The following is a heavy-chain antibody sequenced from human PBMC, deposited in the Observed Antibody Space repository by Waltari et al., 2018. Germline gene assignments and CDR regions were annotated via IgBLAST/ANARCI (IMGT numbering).Heavy chain of an antibody. CDR1: GYTFTSCA. CDR2: INAGNGNT. J-gene: IGHJ5*02. V-gene: IGHV1-3*01. Sequence: QVQLVQSGAEVKKPGASVKVSCKASGYTFTSCAMHWVRQAPGQRLEWMGWINAGNGNTKYSQKFQGRVTITRDTSASTAYMELSSLRSEDTAVYYCARSRVVGAISWFDPWGQGTLVTVSS. D-gene: IGHD1-26*01. CDR3: ARSRVVGAISWFDP.